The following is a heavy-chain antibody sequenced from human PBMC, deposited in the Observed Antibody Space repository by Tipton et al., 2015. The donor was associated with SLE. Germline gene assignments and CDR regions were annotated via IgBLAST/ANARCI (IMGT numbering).Heavy chain of an antibody. CDR2: IRYDGSNK. D-gene: IGHD3-10*01. V-gene: IGHV3-30*02. J-gene: IGHJ5*02. Sequence: SLRLSCAASGFTFSSYGMHWVRQAPGKGLEWVAFIRYDGSNKYYADSLKGRFTISRDNSKNTLYLQMNSLRAEDTAVYYCTKDYYASGMKYFDPWGQGTLVTVSS. CDR3: TKDYYASGMKYFDP. CDR1: GFTFSSYG.